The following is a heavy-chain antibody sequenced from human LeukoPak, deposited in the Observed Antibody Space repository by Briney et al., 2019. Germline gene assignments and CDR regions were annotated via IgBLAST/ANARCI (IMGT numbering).Heavy chain of an antibody. V-gene: IGHV3-21*01. D-gene: IGHD6-13*01. Sequence: PGGSLRLSCAASGFTFSSYTMNWVRQAPGKGLEWVSSISSSSSYIYYADSVKGRFTISRDNAKNSLYLQMNSLRAEDTAVYYCARATAAAGTLDAFDIWGQGTMVTVSS. J-gene: IGHJ3*02. CDR2: ISSSSSYI. CDR3: ARATAAAGTLDAFDI. CDR1: GFTFSSYT.